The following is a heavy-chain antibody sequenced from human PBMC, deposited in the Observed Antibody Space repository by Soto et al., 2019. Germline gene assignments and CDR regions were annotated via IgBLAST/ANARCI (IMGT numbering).Heavy chain of an antibody. Sequence: PGGSLRLSCAASGFTFSSYGMHWVRQAPGKGLEWVAVIWYDGSNKYYADSVKGRFTISRDNSKNTLYLQMNSLRAEDTAVYYCARDTPLRAPYSSGLYYYGMDVWGQGTTVTVSS. CDR2: IWYDGSNK. CDR1: GFTFSSYG. V-gene: IGHV3-33*01. CDR3: ARDTPLRAPYSSGLYYYGMDV. D-gene: IGHD6-19*01. J-gene: IGHJ6*02.